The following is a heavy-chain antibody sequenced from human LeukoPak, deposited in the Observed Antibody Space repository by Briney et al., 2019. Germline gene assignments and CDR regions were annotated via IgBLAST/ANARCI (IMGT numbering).Heavy chain of an antibody. D-gene: IGHD3-10*01. CDR3: ARDKEKGGSGSKFDY. CDR2: IEQDGSEK. Sequence: GGSLRHSCAASGFSFSNYAMHWVRQAPGKGLEWVANIEQDGSEKNYLDSVKGRFTISRDNAKNSLYLQMNSLRAEGTAVYYCARDKEKGGSGSKFDYWGQGTLVTVSS. J-gene: IGHJ4*02. V-gene: IGHV3-7*01. CDR1: GFSFSNYA.